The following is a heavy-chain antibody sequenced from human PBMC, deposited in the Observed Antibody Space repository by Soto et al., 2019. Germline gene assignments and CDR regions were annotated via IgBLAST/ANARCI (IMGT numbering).Heavy chain of an antibody. CDR1: GGTFSSYA. V-gene: IGHV1-69*13. D-gene: IGHD6-13*01. J-gene: IGHJ4*02. CDR3: ARVSSSWYKDYFDY. CDR2: IIPIFGTA. Sequence: SVKVSCKASGGTFSSYAISWVRQAPGQGLEWMGGIIPIFGTANYAQRFQGRVTITADESTSTAYMELSSLRSEDTAVYYCARVSSSWYKDYFDYWGQGTLVTVSS.